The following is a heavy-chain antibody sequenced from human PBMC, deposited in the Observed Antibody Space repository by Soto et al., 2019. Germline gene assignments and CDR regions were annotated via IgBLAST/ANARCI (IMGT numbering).Heavy chain of an antibody. Sequence: SVKVSCKASGGTFSSYAISWVRQAPGQGLEWMGGIIPIFGTANYAQKFQGRVTITADESTSTAYMELSSLRSEDTAVYYCARDLNYYDSSGYYPSDYWGLGTLVTVSS. V-gene: IGHV1-69*13. CDR1: GGTFSSYA. J-gene: IGHJ4*02. D-gene: IGHD3-22*01. CDR3: ARDLNYYDSSGYYPSDY. CDR2: IIPIFGTA.